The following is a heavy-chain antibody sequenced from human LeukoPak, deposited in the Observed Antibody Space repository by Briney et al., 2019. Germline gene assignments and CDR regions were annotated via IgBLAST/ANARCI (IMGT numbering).Heavy chain of an antibody. CDR1: GGSVSSGTYY. Sequence: SETLSLTRTVSGGSVSSGTYYWSWIRQPPGKGLEWIGYIYYSGTTNYNPSLKSRVTISVDTSKNQFSLKLSSATAADTAVYYCARDRVRGNSNPFFDYWGQGTLVTVSS. J-gene: IGHJ4*02. D-gene: IGHD4-11*01. CDR3: ARDRVRGNSNPFFDY. CDR2: IYYSGTT. V-gene: IGHV4-61*01.